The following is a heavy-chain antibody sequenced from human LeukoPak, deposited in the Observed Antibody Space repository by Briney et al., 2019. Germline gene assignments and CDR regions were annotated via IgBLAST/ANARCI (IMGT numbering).Heavy chain of an antibody. D-gene: IGHD3-22*01. CDR2: VYHSGST. CDR1: GYSISSGYY. Sequence: SETLSLTCAVSGYSISSGYYWGWIRQPPGKGLEWIGSVYHSGSTYFNPSLKSRVTISVDTSKNQFSLKLSSVTAADTAVYYCARHGNYYDTSQSDPWGQGTLVTVSS. J-gene: IGHJ5*02. V-gene: IGHV4-38-2*01. CDR3: ARHGNYYDTSQSDP.